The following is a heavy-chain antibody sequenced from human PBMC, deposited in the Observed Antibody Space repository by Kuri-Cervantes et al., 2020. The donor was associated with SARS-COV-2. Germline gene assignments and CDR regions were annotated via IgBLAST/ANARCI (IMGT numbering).Heavy chain of an antibody. CDR1: ETTFPNYD. J-gene: IGHJ3*02. CDR3: ARCGWRAAGKIDAFDI. Sequence: SVKVSCKAPETTFPNYDINWVRQAPGQGLEWMGGIIPIFGTANYAQKFQGRVTITTDESTSTAYMELSSLRSEDTAVYYCARCGWRAAGKIDAFDIWGQGTMVTVSS. CDR2: IIPIFGTA. V-gene: IGHV1-69*05. D-gene: IGHD6-19*01.